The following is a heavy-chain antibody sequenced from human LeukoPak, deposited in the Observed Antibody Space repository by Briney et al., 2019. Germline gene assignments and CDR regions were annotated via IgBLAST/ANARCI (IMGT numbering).Heavy chain of an antibody. J-gene: IGHJ6*02. Sequence: ASVKVSCKASGYTFTSYDINWVRQATGQGLEWMGWMNPNSGNTGYAQKFQGRVTMTRNTSISTAYMELSSLRSEDTAVYYCARVPGPSAEVIVVIKGYHYYYGMDVWGQGTTVTVSS. D-gene: IGHD2-15*01. CDR3: ARVPGPSAEVIVVIKGYHYYYGMDV. CDR2: MNPNSGNT. V-gene: IGHV1-8*01. CDR1: GYTFTSYD.